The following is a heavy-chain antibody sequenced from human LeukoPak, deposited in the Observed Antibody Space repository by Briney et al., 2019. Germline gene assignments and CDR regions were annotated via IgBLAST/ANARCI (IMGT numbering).Heavy chain of an antibody. J-gene: IGHJ3*02. CDR1: GFTFSSYS. Sequence: GGSLRLSCAASGFTFSSYSMNWVRQAPGKGLEWVSYISSSSTIYYADSVKGRFTISRDNAKNSLYLQMNSLRAEDTAVYYCARGEGAFDIWGQGTMVTVSS. CDR3: ARGEGAFDI. CDR2: ISSSSTI. V-gene: IGHV3-48*01.